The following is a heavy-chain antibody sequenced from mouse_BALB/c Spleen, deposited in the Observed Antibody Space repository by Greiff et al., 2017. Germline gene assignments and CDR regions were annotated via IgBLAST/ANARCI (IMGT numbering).Heavy chain of an antibody. D-gene: IGHD2-14*01. CDR2: INPYNDGT. V-gene: IGHV1-14*01. CDR1: GYTFTSYV. Sequence: EVQLQQSGPELVKPGASVKMSCKASGYTFTSYVMHWVKQKPRQGLEWIGYINPYNDGTKYNEKFKGKATLTSDKSSSTAYMELSSLTSEDSAVYYCARTRDYRYDEYYFDYWGQGTTLTVSS. J-gene: IGHJ2*01. CDR3: ARTRDYRYDEYYFDY.